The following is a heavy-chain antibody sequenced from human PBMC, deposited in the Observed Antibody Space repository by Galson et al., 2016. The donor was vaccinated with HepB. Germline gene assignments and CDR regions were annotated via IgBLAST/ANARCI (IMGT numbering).Heavy chain of an antibody. Sequence: ETLSLTCAIYGGSFSNDHWSWIRQSPRKGLEWIGEINDLGGTNYNPSLKSRVTISIDTSKNQFYLKLSSLTPADAAIYYCARGHSTRYFANLYYHYGLDVWGQGTSASVSS. V-gene: IGHV4-34*01. CDR3: ARGHSTRYFANLYYHYGLDV. D-gene: IGHD3-9*01. CDR1: GGSFSNDH. CDR2: INDLGGT. J-gene: IGHJ6*02.